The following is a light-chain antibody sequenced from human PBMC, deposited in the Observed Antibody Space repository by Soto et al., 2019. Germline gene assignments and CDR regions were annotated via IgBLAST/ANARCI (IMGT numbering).Light chain of an antibody. Sequence: EVVMTQSPATLSVSPGERATLSCRASQSVSSNLAWYQQKPGQAPRLLIYGASTRATGVPARFTGSGFGTEFTPAISSLQSEDFAIYYCQQYNNWYTFGQGTKLEIK. J-gene: IGKJ2*01. CDR1: QSVSSN. V-gene: IGKV3-15*01. CDR3: QQYNNWYT. CDR2: GAS.